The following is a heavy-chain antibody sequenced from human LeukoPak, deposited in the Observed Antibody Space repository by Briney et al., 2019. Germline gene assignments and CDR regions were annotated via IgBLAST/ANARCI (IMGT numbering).Heavy chain of an antibody. CDR1: GFTFSTYT. CDR2: ISYDGSNK. Sequence: GGTLRLSCAASGFTFSTYTIHWVRQAPGKGLEWVAVISYDGSNKYYADSVKGRFTISRDNSKNTLYLQMNSLRSEDTAVYYCARGSAYSYAFTGRERTKSRLDYWGQGTLVTVPS. V-gene: IGHV3-30*04. CDR3: ARGSAYSYAFTGRERTKSRLDY. J-gene: IGHJ4*02. D-gene: IGHD5-18*01.